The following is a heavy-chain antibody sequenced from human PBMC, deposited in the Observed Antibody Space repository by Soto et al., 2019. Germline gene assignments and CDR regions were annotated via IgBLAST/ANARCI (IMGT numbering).Heavy chain of an antibody. D-gene: IGHD6-13*01. Sequence: PSETLSLTCSVCGGSMNGYYWSWIRQTPGQGLEWLGFIYFSGSTRYNPSLMSRLTISLDKSKRQFSMSLSSVTAADTAVYYCARSVATPGTNIDFWGQGTLVTVSS. J-gene: IGHJ4*02. CDR3: ARSVATPGTNIDF. CDR2: IYFSGST. V-gene: IGHV4-4*09. CDR1: GGSMNGYY.